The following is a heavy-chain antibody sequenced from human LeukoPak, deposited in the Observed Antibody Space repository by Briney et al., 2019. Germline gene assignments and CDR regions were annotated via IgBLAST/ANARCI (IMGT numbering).Heavy chain of an antibody. Sequence: SETLSLTCTVSGGSISSYYWSWIRQPPGKGLEWIGYIYHSGTTNYNPSLASRVSISIDTSKNQFSLRLRSVTAADTATYYCARDRGSGWEPFDSWGQGTLVTVSS. D-gene: IGHD6-19*01. CDR3: ARDRGSGWEPFDS. CDR1: GGSISSYY. J-gene: IGHJ4*02. V-gene: IGHV4-59*01. CDR2: IYHSGTT.